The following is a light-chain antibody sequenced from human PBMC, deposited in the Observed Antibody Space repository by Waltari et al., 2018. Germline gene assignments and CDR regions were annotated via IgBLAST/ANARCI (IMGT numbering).Light chain of an antibody. Sequence: EIVLTQSPGTLSLSPGERATLSCRASQSVGRYLAWYQQKPGQAPRLHIYGASTRATGIPDRFSGSGSGTDFSLIISRLEPEDFAVYFCQKYEALPATFGQGTKVEIK. V-gene: IGKV3-20*01. CDR1: QSVGRY. J-gene: IGKJ1*01. CDR2: GAS. CDR3: QKYEALPAT.